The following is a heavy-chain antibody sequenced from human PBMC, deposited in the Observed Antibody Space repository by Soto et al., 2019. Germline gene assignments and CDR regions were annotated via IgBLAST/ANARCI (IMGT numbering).Heavy chain of an antibody. V-gene: IGHV1-18*01. CDR2: ISAYNGNT. CDR3: ARDYYGDYESSYYYGMDV. Sequence: ATVKVSCKASGYTFTSYGISWVRQARGQGLEWMGWISAYNGNTNYAQKLQGRVTMTTDTSTSTAYMELRSLRSDDTAVYYCARDYYGDYESSYYYGMDVWGQGTTVTVSS. J-gene: IGHJ6*02. D-gene: IGHD4-17*01. CDR1: GYTFTSYG.